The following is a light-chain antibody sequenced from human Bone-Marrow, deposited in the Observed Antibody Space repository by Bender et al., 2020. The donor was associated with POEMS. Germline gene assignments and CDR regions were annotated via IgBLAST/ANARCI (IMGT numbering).Light chain of an antibody. Sequence: QSVLTQPPSASGTPGQRVTISCSGSSSNVGSNHVYWYQQLPGTAPKLLINPNTQRPSGVPDRFSGSKSGTSASLAISGLRSEDEADYYCSSFTSSSTLEVFGGGTKLTVL. J-gene: IGLJ2*01. CDR2: PNT. CDR3: SSFTSSSTLEV. CDR1: SSNVGSNH. V-gene: IGLV1-47*01.